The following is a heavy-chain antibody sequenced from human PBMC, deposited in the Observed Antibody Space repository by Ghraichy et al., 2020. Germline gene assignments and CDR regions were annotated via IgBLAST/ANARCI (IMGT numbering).Heavy chain of an antibody. D-gene: IGHD5-18*01. J-gene: IGHJ4*02. Sequence: ASVKVSCKASGYTFSSYDINWVRQATGQGLEWMGWMNPNSGNTGYAQKFQGRVTMTRNTSTSTAYMELSSLRSEDTAVYYCARAPITGGYSYGYHLGYWGQGTLVTVSA. CDR1: GYTFSSYD. CDR3: ARAPITGGYSYGYHLGY. V-gene: IGHV1-8*01. CDR2: MNPNSGNT.